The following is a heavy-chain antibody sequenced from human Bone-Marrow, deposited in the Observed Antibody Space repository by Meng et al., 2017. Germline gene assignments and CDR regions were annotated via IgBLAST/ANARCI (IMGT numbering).Heavy chain of an antibody. V-gene: IGHV3-15*05. CDR3: ARAGNYPFDY. J-gene: IGHJ4*02. CDR2: IKSETDGGTT. D-gene: IGHD3-16*02. Sequence: GGSLRLSCAASGFTFSNAWMSWVRQAPGKGLEWVGRIKSETDGGTTDYADSVRGRFTISRDNAKNTLYLQMNSLRADDTAVYYCARAGNYPFDYWGQGSLVTVSS. CDR1: GFTFSNAW.